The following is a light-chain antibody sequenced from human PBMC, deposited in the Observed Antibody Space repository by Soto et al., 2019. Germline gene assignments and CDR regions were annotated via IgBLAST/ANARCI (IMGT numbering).Light chain of an antibody. CDR1: SSDVGTYNY. CDR3: SSYTSSSTLL. J-gene: IGLJ2*01. Sequence: QSVLTQPASVSGSPGQSITISCTGTSSDVGTYNYVSWYQHHPGKAPKLMIYDVSNRPSGVSNRFSGSKSGNTASLTISGLQAEDEADYYCSSYTSSSTLLFGGGTQLTVL. CDR2: DVS. V-gene: IGLV2-14*03.